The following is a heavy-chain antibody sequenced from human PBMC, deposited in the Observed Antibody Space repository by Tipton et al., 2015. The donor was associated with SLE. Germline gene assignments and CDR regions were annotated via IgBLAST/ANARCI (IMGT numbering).Heavy chain of an antibody. CDR3: ARYADDYGDNAHALDI. J-gene: IGHJ3*02. CDR2: IYAWGST. CDR1: GGPISSTNYF. V-gene: IGHV4-61*02. D-gene: IGHD4-17*01. Sequence: TLSLTCTVSGGPISSTNYFWNWIRQPAGKTLEWLGRIYAWGSTDYNPSLRSRLAMSLDTSKNQFSLRLDSVTAADTAVYYCARYADDYGDNAHALDIWGQGTMVIVSP.